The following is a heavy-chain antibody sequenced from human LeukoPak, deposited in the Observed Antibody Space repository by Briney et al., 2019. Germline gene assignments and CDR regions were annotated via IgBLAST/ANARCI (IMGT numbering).Heavy chain of an antibody. D-gene: IGHD3-3*02. CDR3: ARLISSPEGDWFNP. Sequence: ASVKGSCKASGYTFTGYYMHWVRQAPGQGLEWMGWINPNSGGTNYAQKFQGWVTMTRGTSISTAYMELSRLRSDDTAVYYCARLISSPEGDWFNPWGQGTLVTVSS. CDR2: INPNSGGT. J-gene: IGHJ5*02. V-gene: IGHV1-2*04. CDR1: GYTFTGYY.